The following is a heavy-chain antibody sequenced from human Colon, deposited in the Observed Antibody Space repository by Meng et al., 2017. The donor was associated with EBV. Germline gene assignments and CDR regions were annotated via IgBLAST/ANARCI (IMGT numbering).Heavy chain of an antibody. CDR3: ARGNAYNAPSFDY. J-gene: IGHJ4*02. Sequence: LQAWGPGRVGPSGSSSLLCCVSGASISRNNWWSWVRQPPGKGLEWVGEIYHGGNTNYNPSLKSRGTISVDRSNDQFSLSLSSVTAADTAVYYCARGNAYNAPSFDYWGQGTLVTVSS. V-gene: IGHV4-4*02. CDR2: IYHGGNT. D-gene: IGHD5-24*01. CDR1: GASISRNNW.